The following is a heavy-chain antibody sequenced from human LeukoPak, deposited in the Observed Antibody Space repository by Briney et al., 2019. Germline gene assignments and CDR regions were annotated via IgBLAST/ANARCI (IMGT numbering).Heavy chain of an antibody. D-gene: IGHD2-15*01. J-gene: IGHJ4*02. Sequence: SETLSLTCGVSGGSITTRDCWCWVRQPPGEGLEWIGEICLDGRIHYTASLKSRVSISMDRSKAQFSLNLISVTAADTAMYFCASQGGLRNDFWGQGILVTVSS. CDR2: ICLDGRI. CDR3: ASQGGLRNDF. CDR1: GGSITTRDC. V-gene: IGHV4-4*02.